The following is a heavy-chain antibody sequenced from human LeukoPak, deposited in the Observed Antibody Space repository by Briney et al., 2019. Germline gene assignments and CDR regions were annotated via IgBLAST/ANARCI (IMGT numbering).Heavy chain of an antibody. J-gene: IGHJ4*02. CDR2: ISGSGGST. CDR3: ATRGCTSTGCYMPLPNFDY. CDR1: GFTFSSYA. D-gene: IGHD2-2*02. Sequence: GGSLRLSCAAAGFTFSSYAMSWVRQAPGKGLEWVSAISGSGGSTYYADSVKGRFTISRDNSKNTLYLQMNSPRAEDTAVYYCATRGCTSTGCYMPLPNFDYWGQGSLVTVSS. V-gene: IGHV3-23*01.